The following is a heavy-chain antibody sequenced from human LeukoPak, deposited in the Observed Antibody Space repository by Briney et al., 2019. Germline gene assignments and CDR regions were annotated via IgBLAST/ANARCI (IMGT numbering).Heavy chain of an antibody. CDR1: GGTISSHY. CDR2: IYYSGGT. V-gene: IGHV4-59*11. J-gene: IGHJ3*02. CDR3: ARQGPGNFDWLLPGKADAFDI. D-gene: IGHD3-9*01. Sequence: SETLSLSCTASGGTISSHYLSWIRQPPGKGLEWVGYIYYSGGTNYTPSVTRRVTISVDTSKNQSALKPSSVTAADTGVYYCARQGPGNFDWLLPGKADAFDIWGQGTMVTVSS.